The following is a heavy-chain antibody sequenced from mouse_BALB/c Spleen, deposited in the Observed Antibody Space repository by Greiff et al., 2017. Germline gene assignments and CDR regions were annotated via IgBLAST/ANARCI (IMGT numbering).Heavy chain of an antibody. CDR3: ARDGEYYYAMDD. Sequence: EVQLLQSGPELVKPGASLKISCKASGFSFTGYTMNWVKQRHGKNLEWIGLINTYNGGTSYNQKSKGKATLTVDKSSSTAYMELLSLTSEDSAVYYCARDGEYYYAMDDWGEGTSVTVSS. CDR2: INTYNGGT. CDR1: GFSFTGYT. V-gene: IGHV1-18*01. J-gene: IGHJ4*01. D-gene: IGHD2-13*01.